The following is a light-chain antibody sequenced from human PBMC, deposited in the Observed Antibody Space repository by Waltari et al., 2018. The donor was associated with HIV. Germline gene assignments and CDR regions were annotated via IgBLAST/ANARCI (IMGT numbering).Light chain of an antibody. J-gene: IGKJ4*01. CDR2: DAS. CDR1: QSVSSY. V-gene: IGKV3-11*01. Sequence: EIVLTQSPATLSLSPGERATLSCRASQSVSSYLAWYQQNPGQAPRLLIYDASNRATGIPARFSGSGSGTDFTLTISSLEPEDFALYYCQQRSSWPPTFGGGTKVEIK. CDR3: QQRSSWPPT.